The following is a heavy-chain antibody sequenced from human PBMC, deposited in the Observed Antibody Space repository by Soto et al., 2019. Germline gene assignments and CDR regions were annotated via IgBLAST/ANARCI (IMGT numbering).Heavy chain of an antibody. CDR3: ARGGVFFFAAPTNPFDY. CDR1: GFTFTSSA. CDR2: IIVGSGNT. D-gene: IGHD3-10*01. Sequence: SVKVSCKASGFTFTSSAMQWVRQARGQRLEWIGWIIVGSGNTNYAQKFQERVTMTRNTSTSTAYMELSSLRSEDTAVYYCARGGVFFFAAPTNPFDYWGQGTLVTVSS. V-gene: IGHV1-58*02. J-gene: IGHJ4*02.